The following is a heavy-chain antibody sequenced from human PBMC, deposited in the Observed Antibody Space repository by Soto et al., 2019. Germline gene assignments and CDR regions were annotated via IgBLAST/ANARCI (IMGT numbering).Heavy chain of an antibody. V-gene: IGHV2-5*01. CDR1: GFSLTTSAVG. D-gene: IGHD3-22*01. CDR2: IYWNDDK. Sequence: QITLKESGPTLVKPTQTLTLTCTFSGFSLTTSAVGVGWIRQHPGRALEWLALIYWNDDKRYTPSLESRLTITKDTSKNQVVLRMTNMDPVDAATYYCVHTQGYYYDRRGAYFDYWGQGTLVTVSS. J-gene: IGHJ4*02. CDR3: VHTQGYYYDRRGAYFDY.